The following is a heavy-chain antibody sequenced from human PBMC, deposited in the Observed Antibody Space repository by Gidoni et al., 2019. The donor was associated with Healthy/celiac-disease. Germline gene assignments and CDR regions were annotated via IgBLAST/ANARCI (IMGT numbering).Heavy chain of an antibody. D-gene: IGHD5-18*01. CDR2: ISYDGSNK. V-gene: IGHV3-30*18. CDR3: AKQVDTAPYDTGGPANDY. J-gene: IGHJ4*02. Sequence: QVQLVESGGGVVQPGRSLRLSCAASGFTFSSCGMHWVRQAPGKGLEWVAVISYDGSNKYYADSVKGRFTISRDNSKNTLYLQMNSLRAEDTAVYYCAKQVDTAPYDTGGPANDYWGQGTLVTVSS. CDR1: GFTFSSCG.